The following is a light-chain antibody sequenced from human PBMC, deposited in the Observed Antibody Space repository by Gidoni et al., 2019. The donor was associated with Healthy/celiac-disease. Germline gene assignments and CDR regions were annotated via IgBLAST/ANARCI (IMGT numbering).Light chain of an antibody. CDR3: QQYNNRPSWT. CDR2: GSS. J-gene: IGKJ1*01. Sequence: ELVMTQSPATLSVSPGERATLACRASQRVCSNLAWYKQKPGQDPRLLIYGSSTRATGIPARFSDSGSGTEFTLTISSLQSEDFAVYYCQQYNNRPSWTFGQXTKLEIK. V-gene: IGKV3-15*01. CDR1: QRVCSN.